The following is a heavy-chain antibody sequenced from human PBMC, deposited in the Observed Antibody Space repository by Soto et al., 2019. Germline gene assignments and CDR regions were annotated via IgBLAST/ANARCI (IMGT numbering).Heavy chain of an antibody. CDR2: XXRXXXNT. V-gene: IGHV3-74*01. CDR1: GIVFRNSW. CDR3: VRDGPNDMDY. Sequence: GXLRLSCAASGIVFRNSWMHWVRQAPGKGXXXXXXXXRXXXNTXXEEXXXXXXXTXXXNXXXTMFMQMKSLRVEETAVYYCVRDGPNDMDYWGQGTLVNVSS. J-gene: IGHJ4*02.